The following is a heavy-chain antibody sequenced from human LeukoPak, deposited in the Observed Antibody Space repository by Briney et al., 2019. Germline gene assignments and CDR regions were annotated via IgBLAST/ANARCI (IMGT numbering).Heavy chain of an antibody. J-gene: IGHJ4*02. D-gene: IGHD3-16*01. V-gene: IGHV4-34*01. CDR3: VRGPMITFGGALWDY. Sequence: PSETLSLTCAVYGGSFSGYYWSWIRQPPGKGLEWIGEINHSGSTNYNPSLKSRVTISVDTSKNQFSLKLSSVTAADTAVYYCVRGPMITFGGALWDYWGQGTLVTVSS. CDR2: INHSGST. CDR1: GGSFSGYY.